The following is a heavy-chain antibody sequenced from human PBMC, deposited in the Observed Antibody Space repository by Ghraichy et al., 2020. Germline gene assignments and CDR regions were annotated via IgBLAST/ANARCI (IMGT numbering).Heavy chain of an antibody. D-gene: IGHD5-12*01. Sequence: LEWVAVISYDGSNKYYVDSVKGRFTISRDNSKNTLYLQMNSLRDDDTSVYYCAREQRIIVATILYYYGMAVWGQVTT. J-gene: IGHJ6*02. CDR2: ISYDGSNK. CDR3: AREQRIIVATILYYYGMAV. V-gene: IGHV3-30*04.